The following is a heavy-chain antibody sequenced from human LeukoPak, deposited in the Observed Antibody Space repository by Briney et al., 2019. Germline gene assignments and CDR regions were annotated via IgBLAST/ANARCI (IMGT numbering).Heavy chain of an antibody. J-gene: IGHJ4*02. D-gene: IGHD1-26*01. V-gene: IGHV3-15*01. Sequence: GGSLRLSCAASGFTFSNAWMSWVRQAPGKGLEWVGRSKSKTDGGTTDYAAPVKGRFTISRDDSKNTLYLQMNSLKTEDTAVYYCTTDSSSEGYWGQGTLVTVSS. CDR1: GFTFSNAW. CDR2: SKSKTDGGTT. CDR3: TTDSSSEGY.